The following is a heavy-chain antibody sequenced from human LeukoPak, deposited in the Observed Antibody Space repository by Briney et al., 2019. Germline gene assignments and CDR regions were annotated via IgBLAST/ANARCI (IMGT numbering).Heavy chain of an antibody. V-gene: IGHV4-30-2*01. J-gene: IGHJ4*02. Sequence: SETLSLTCTVSGGSITSGGYYWTWIRQPPGKGLEWIGFIYHSGSTHYNPSLKSRVTMSVDRSKNQFSLKLSSVTAADTAVFYCARAVGNRDFWSGYSTTYYFDYWGQGTLVTVSS. CDR2: IYHSGST. CDR3: ARAVGNRDFWSGYSTTYYFDY. D-gene: IGHD3-3*01. CDR1: GGSITSGGYY.